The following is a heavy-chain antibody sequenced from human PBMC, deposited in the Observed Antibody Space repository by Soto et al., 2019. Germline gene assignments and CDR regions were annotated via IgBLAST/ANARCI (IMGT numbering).Heavy chain of an antibody. J-gene: IGHJ3*02. CDR2: ISYDGSNK. CDR1: GFTFSSYA. D-gene: IGHD2-15*01. CDR3: AMSQGYCSGGSCYSVPAFDI. Sequence: QVQLVESGGGVVQPGRSLRLSCAASGFTFSSYAMHWVRQAPGKGLEWVAVISYDGSNKYYADSVKGRFTISRDNSKNSLYLQMNNLRDEDTAVYYCAMSQGYCSGGSCYSVPAFDIWVQVTMVTVSS. V-gene: IGHV3-30-3*01.